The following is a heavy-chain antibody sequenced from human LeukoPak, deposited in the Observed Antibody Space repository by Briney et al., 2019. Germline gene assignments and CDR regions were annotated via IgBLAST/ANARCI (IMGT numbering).Heavy chain of an antibody. V-gene: IGHV4-59*01. J-gene: IGHJ3*02. CDR1: GGSISSYY. CDR3: ARRSSSGWGAFDI. CDR2: IYYSGST. D-gene: IGHD6-19*01. Sequence: SETLSLTCTVSGGSISSYYWSWIRQPPGKGLEWIGYIYYSGSTNYNPSLKSRVTISVDTSKNQFSLKLSSVTAADTAVYYCARRSSSGWGAFDIRGQGTMVTVSS.